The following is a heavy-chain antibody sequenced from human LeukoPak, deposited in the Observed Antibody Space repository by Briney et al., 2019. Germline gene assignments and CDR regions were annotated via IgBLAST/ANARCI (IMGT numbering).Heavy chain of an antibody. D-gene: IGHD3-22*01. V-gene: IGHV3-74*01. CDR2: TNNDGSSA. Sequence: GGSLRLSCAASGFSISGYWMHWVRQAPGKGLMWVSRTNNDGSSATYADSVKGRFTISRDNAKNTFYLQMNSLIAEDTAVYHCIGTSSYSYWGQGTLVTVSS. J-gene: IGHJ4*02. CDR3: IGTSSYSY. CDR1: GFSISGYW.